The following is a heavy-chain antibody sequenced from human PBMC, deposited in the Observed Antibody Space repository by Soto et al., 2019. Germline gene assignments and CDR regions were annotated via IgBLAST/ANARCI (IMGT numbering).Heavy chain of an antibody. Sequence: ASVKVSCKASGYTFTSYAMHWVGQAPGQRLEWMGWTNAGNGNTKYSQKFQGRVTITRDTSASTAYMELSSLRSEDTAVYYCASRGYSGNNPNYYYYGMEVWGQGTTVSVSS. J-gene: IGHJ6*01. CDR2: TNAGNGNT. V-gene: IGHV1-3*01. D-gene: IGHD5-12*01. CDR3: ASRGYSGNNPNYYYYGMEV. CDR1: GYTFTSYA.